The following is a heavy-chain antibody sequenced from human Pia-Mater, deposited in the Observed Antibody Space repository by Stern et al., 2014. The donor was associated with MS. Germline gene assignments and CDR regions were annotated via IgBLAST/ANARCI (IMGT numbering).Heavy chain of an antibody. Sequence: QLVQSGAEVKKPGSSVKVSCKASGGTFNVYAINWLRQPPGQGLEWIGGIIPIFGTANYAQKFQGRVTITADESTRTSSMQLSSLRYDDTAVYYCARDGRHTDNYGLDVWGQGTTVTVSS. D-gene: IGHD3-9*01. CDR2: IIPIFGTA. V-gene: IGHV1-69*01. CDR3: ARDGRHTDNYGLDV. J-gene: IGHJ6*02. CDR1: GGTFNVYA.